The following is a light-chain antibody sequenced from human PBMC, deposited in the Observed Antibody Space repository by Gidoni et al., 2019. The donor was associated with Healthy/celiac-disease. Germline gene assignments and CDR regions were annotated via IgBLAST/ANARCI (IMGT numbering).Light chain of an antibody. CDR1: QSISSW. CDR2: KAS. CDR3: QQYNSYPVA. J-gene: IGKJ1*01. V-gene: IGKV1-5*03. Sequence: DIQLTQSPSTLSASVGDRVTITCRASQSISSWFAWYQQKPGKAPKLLIYKASSLESGVPSRCSGSGSGTEFTLTISSLQPDDFATYYCQQYNSYPVACGQGTKVEIK.